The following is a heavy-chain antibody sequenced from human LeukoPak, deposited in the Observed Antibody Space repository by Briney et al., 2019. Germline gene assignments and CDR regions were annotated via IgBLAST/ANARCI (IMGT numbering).Heavy chain of an antibody. CDR3: ARIYCSGGSCYPHWFDP. Sequence: SETLSLTCTVSGGSISSYYWSWIRQPPGKGLEWIGYIYYSGRTNYNPSLKSRVTISVDTSKNQFSLKLGSVTAADTAVYYCARIYCSGGSCYPHWFDPWGQGTLVTVSS. CDR1: GGSISSYY. D-gene: IGHD2-15*01. V-gene: IGHV4-59*01. CDR2: IYYSGRT. J-gene: IGHJ5*02.